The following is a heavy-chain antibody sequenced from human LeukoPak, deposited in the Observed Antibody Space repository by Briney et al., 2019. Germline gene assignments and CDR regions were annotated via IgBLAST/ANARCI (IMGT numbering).Heavy chain of an antibody. CDR2: IYCSGST. CDR3: ARDLVAVAGRGGYYYYYMDV. J-gene: IGHJ6*03. Sequence: SETLSLTCSVSGDSISSRDYYWSWIRQPPGKGLEWIGYIYCSGSTSYNPSLKSRVTMSVDTSKNQFSLKLSSVTAADTAVYYCARDLVAVAGRGGYYYYYMDVWGKGTTVTVSS. CDR1: GDSISSRDYY. D-gene: IGHD6-19*01. V-gene: IGHV4-61*08.